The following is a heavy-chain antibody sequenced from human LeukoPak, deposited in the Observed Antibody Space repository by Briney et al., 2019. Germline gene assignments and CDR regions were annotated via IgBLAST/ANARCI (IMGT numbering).Heavy chain of an antibody. J-gene: IGHJ4*02. CDR2: INPNSGGT. CDR1: GYTFTGYY. CDR3: AREGVVVVPADYYFDY. D-gene: IGHD2-2*01. Sequence: ASVKVSCKASGYTFTGYYMHWVRQAPGQRREWMGRINPNSGGTNYAQKFQGRVTMTRDTSISTAYLELSRLRSDDTAVYYWAREGVVVVPADYYFDYWGQGTLVTVSS. V-gene: IGHV1-2*06.